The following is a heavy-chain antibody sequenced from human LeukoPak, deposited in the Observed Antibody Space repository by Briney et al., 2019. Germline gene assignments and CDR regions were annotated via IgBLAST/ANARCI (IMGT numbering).Heavy chain of an antibody. CDR3: AREDPWIQLRPADY. Sequence: GGSLRLSCATSGFTFADYAVSWFRQAPGKGLEWAGFIRKTTQGGTTEYAASVKGRFTISRDDSKSIAHLQMNSLRTEDTAIYYCAREDPWIQLRPADYWGQGTLVTVSS. CDR2: IRKTTQGGTT. J-gene: IGHJ4*02. CDR1: GFTFADYA. V-gene: IGHV3-49*03. D-gene: IGHD5-18*01.